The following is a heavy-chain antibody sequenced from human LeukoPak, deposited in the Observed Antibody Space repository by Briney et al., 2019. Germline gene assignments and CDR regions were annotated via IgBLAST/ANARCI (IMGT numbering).Heavy chain of an antibody. CDR2: IHTTGST. CDR3: ARVVDYGDFYYFDY. J-gene: IGHJ4*02. Sequence: SETLSLTCTVSGGSISSYYWSWIRQPAGKGLEWIGRIHTTGSTNYNPSLKSRVTMSEDTSKNQFSLKLSSVTAADTAVYYCARVVDYGDFYYFDYWGQGTLVTVSS. V-gene: IGHV4-4*07. CDR1: GGSISSYY. D-gene: IGHD4-17*01.